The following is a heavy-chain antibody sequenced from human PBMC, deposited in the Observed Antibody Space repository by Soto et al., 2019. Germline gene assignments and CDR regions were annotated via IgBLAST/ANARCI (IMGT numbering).Heavy chain of an antibody. CDR2: IIPIFGTA. CDR1: GGTFSSYA. CDR3: ASHSSWSSGWFEP. J-gene: IGHJ5*02. Sequence: SVKVSCKASGGTFSSYAISWVRQAPGQGLEWMGGIIPIFGTANYAQKFQGRVTITADKSTSTAYMELSSLRSEDTAVYYCASHSSWSSGWFEPWGQGTLVTVYS. V-gene: IGHV1-69*06. D-gene: IGHD6-13*01.